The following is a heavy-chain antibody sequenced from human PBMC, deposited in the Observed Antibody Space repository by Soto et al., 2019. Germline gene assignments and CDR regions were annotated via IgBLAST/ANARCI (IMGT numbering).Heavy chain of an antibody. V-gene: IGHV1-2*02. J-gene: IGHJ6*02. D-gene: IGHD1-26*01. CDR1: GYTLSDYY. CDR3: ARSSGSYSYYGMDV. Sequence: QVQVEQSGAEVKKPGASVKVSCKASGYTLSDYYMHWVRQAPGQGREWMRWINPKSGDTNYAQKFQGRVTMTRDTSISTAYMELSRLRSDDTAVYYCARSSGSYSYYGMDVWGQGTTVTVSS. CDR2: INPKSGDT.